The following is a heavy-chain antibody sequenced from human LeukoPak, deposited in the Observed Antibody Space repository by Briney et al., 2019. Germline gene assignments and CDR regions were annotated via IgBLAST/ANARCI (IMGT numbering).Heavy chain of an antibody. V-gene: IGHV4-38-2*01. CDR3: ACSKDLYSPLDY. CDR2: IYHSGTT. CDR1: GYSISSGYF. J-gene: IGHJ4*02. Sequence: PSETLSLTCAVSGYSISSGYFWGWIRQPPGKGVQWIGSIYHSGTTYYNPSLKSRITISVDTSKNQFSLKLSSVTAADTALYYCACSKDLYSPLDYWGQGTLVTVSS. D-gene: IGHD2-15*01.